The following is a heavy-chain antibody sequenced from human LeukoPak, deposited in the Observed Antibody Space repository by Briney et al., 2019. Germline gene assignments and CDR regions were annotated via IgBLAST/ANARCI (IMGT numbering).Heavy chain of an antibody. Sequence: SETLSLTCTVSGGSFSGFSWSWIRQPPGKGLEWIGYIYYSGSTSYNPSLKSRVTMSVDTSMNEFSLKLRSVTAADTAFYYCARSGYLDPIAYNFDLWGQGTLVTISS. CDR2: IYYSGST. CDR3: ARSGYLDPIAYNFDL. D-gene: IGHD5-18*01. J-gene: IGHJ4*02. V-gene: IGHV4-59*01. CDR1: GGSFSGFS.